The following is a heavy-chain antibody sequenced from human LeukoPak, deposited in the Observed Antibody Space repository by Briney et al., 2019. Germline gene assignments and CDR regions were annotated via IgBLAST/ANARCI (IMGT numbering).Heavy chain of an antibody. CDR3: AKPDSIAAYYLEEQLIDFDY. Sequence: PGGSLRLSCAASGFTFSSYAMSWVRQAPGKGLEWVSAISGSGGSTYYADSVKGRFTISRDNPKNTLYLQMNSLRAEDTAVYYCAKPDSIAAYYLEEQLIDFDYWGQGTLVTVSS. D-gene: IGHD6-13*01. J-gene: IGHJ4*02. V-gene: IGHV3-23*01. CDR2: ISGSGGST. CDR1: GFTFSSYA.